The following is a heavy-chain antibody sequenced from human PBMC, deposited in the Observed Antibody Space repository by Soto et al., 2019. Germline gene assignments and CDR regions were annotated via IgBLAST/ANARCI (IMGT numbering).Heavy chain of an antibody. CDR2: IYYSGST. J-gene: IGHJ5*02. CDR3: ARESPPLGYCSGGSCYYGFDP. V-gene: IGHV4-31*03. D-gene: IGHD2-15*01. Sequence: SETLSLTCTVSGGSISSGGYYWSWIRQHPGKGLEWIGYIYYSGSTYYNPSLKSRVTISVDTSKNQFSLKLSSVTAADTAVYYCARESPPLGYCSGGSCYYGFDPWGQGTLFTVSS. CDR1: GGSISSGGYY.